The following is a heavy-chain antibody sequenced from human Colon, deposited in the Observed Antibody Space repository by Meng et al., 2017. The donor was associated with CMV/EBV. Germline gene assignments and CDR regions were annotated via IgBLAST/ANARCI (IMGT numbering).Heavy chain of an antibody. V-gene: IGHV3-21*06. J-gene: IGHJ4*02. CDR3: ARDPDHDRYGSGRCLDY. CDR1: RFSLNHYG. CDR2: ISSSSTYI. Sequence: GESLKISCAASRFSLNHYGMNWVRQAPGRGLEWVSYISSSSTYIFYADSVKGRFTISRDNANNLLYLQMTSLRADDTAVYYCARDPDHDRYGSGRCLDYWGQGTLVTVSS. D-gene: IGHD3-10*01.